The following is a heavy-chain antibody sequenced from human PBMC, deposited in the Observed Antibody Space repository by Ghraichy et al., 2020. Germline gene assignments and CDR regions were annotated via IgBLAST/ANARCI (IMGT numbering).Heavy chain of an antibody. CDR2: INHSGST. CDR1: GGSFSGYY. Sequence: GSLSLTCAVYGGSFSGYYWSWIRQPPGKGLEWIGEINHSGSTNYNPSLKSRVTISVDTSKNQFSLKLSSVTAADTAVYYCARGGRGSSWYSFRFLLDYWGQGTLVTVSS. J-gene: IGHJ4*02. CDR3: ARGGRGSSWYSFRFLLDY. V-gene: IGHV4-34*01. D-gene: IGHD6-13*01.